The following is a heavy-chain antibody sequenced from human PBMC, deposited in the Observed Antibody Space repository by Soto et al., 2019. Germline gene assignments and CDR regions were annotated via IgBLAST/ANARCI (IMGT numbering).Heavy chain of an antibody. V-gene: IGHV3-74*01. CDR1: GFTFSSDW. D-gene: IGHD4-4*01. Sequence: GGSLRLSCAASGFTFSSDWMHWVRQAAGKGLVWVSRINMEGSSTKYADSVKGRITISRDNAKKTLYLQMNSLIADDTAVYYCARGPRGLYGNDYWGQGALVTVSS. J-gene: IGHJ4*02. CDR2: INMEGSST. CDR3: ARGPRGLYGNDY.